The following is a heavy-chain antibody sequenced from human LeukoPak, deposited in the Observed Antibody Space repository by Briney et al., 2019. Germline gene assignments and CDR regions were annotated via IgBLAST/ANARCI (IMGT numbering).Heavy chain of an antibody. V-gene: IGHV4-4*07. CDR1: GGSISSYF. J-gene: IGHJ3*02. D-gene: IGHD3-22*01. CDR2: TYSTGST. CDR3: ARGPYSYDSSGAFDI. Sequence: KPSETLSLTCTVSGGSISSYFWSWIRQPAGKGLEWIGRTYSTGSTNYNPSLKSRVTMSVDTSKNQFSLKLSSVTAADTAVYYCARGPYSYDSSGAFDIWGQGTMVTVSS.